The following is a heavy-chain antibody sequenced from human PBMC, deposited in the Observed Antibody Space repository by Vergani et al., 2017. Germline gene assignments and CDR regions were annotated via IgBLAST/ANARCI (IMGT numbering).Heavy chain of an antibody. CDR2: ISGSGGST. CDR1: GFTFSNYA. J-gene: IGHJ6*02. D-gene: IGHD2-15*01. Sequence: EVQLLESGGGLVQPGGSLRLSCAASGFTFSNYAMSWVRQAPGKGLEWVSAISGSGGSTYYADSVKGRFTISRDNSKNTLYLQMNSLKTEDTAVYYCTTDHRIGYCSGGSCYFGYGMDVWGQGTTVTVSS. V-gene: IGHV3-23*01. CDR3: TTDHRIGYCSGGSCYFGYGMDV.